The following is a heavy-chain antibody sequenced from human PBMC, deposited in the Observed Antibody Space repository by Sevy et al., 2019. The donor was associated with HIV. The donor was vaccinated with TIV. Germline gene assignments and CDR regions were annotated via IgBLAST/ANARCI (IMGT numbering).Heavy chain of an antibody. V-gene: IGHV3-11*06. CDR3: ARDRMCSSTSCYPQRDYYYGMDV. Sequence: GGSLRLSCAASGFTFSDYYMSWIRQAPGKGPEWVSYINNSSRFINYVDSVKGRFTISRDNAKNSLYLQMNSLRAEDTAVYYCARDRMCSSTSCYPQRDYYYGMDVWGQGTTVTVSS. D-gene: IGHD2-2*01. J-gene: IGHJ6*02. CDR2: INNSSRFI. CDR1: GFTFSDYY.